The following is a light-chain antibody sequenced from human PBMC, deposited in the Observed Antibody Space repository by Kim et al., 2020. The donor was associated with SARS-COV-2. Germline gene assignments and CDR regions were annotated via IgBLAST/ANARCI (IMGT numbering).Light chain of an antibody. J-gene: IGKJ1*01. CDR1: QGVSSY. CDR2: GAS. Sequence: ASVGDRVTIPCRASQGVSSYFAWYQQKPGKAPKLLIYGASTLQSGVPSRFSGSGSGTAFTLTISGLQPEDCATYYCQQLYNYPRTFGQGTKVEIK. CDR3: QQLYNYPRT. V-gene: IGKV1-9*01.